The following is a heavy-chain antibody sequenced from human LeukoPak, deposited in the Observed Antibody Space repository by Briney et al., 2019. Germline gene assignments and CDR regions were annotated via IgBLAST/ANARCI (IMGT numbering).Heavy chain of an antibody. CDR3: ARDSGTKPWNWFDP. Sequence: ASVKVSCKASGYTFTTYGISWVRQAPGQGLEWMGWINPNSGGTNYAQKFQGWVTMTRDTSISTAYMELSRLRSDDTAVYYCARDSGTKPWNWFDPWGQGTLVTVSS. CDR1: GYTFTTYG. J-gene: IGHJ5*02. V-gene: IGHV1-2*04. CDR2: INPNSGGT. D-gene: IGHD1-1*01.